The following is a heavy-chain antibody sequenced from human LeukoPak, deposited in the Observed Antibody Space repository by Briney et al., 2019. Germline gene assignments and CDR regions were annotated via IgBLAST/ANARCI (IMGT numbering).Heavy chain of an antibody. Sequence: SDTLSLTCTASGGSITSYYWSWMRQPPGQRLEWMGYIFYSGSTNYNPSLKSRVTISVDTSKDQFSLKLSSVTAADTAVYYCARVYYSNSYDYWYFDLWGRGTLVTVSS. CDR3: ARVYYSNSYDYWYFDL. CDR2: IFYSGST. CDR1: GGSITSYY. D-gene: IGHD6-13*01. V-gene: IGHV4-59*07. J-gene: IGHJ2*01.